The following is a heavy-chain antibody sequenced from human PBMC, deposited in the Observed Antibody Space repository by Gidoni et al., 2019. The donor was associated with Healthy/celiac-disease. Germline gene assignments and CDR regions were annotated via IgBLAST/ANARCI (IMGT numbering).Heavy chain of an antibody. CDR2: IRGSGGST. D-gene: IGHD3-22*01. J-gene: IGHJ4*02. CDR3: AKITGDYYDSSGQWDY. V-gene: IGHV3-23*01. CDR1: GVTFRSYA. Sequence: EVKLLETGGGLVQPGGSLRLSCEDSGVTFRSYAMSWVRQAPGKGLGWVSAIRGSGGSTSYADSVKGRFTISRDNSKNTLYLQMNSLRAEDTAVYYCAKITGDYYDSSGQWDYWGQGTLVTVSS.